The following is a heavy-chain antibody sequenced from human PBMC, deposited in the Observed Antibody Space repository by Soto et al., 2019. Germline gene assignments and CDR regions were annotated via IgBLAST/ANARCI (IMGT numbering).Heavy chain of an antibody. Sequence: GGSLRLSCAASGFSFHDNTVHWVRQPPGKGLEWVSLISWDGYITYYADSVKGRFTISRDSSKNSLYLQMNNLRTEDTALYYCAKTSIAAYFYGLDVWGQGTRVTVYS. CDR1: GFSFHDNT. V-gene: IGHV3-43*01. J-gene: IGHJ6*02. CDR2: ISWDGYIT. D-gene: IGHD6-13*01. CDR3: AKTSIAAYFYGLDV.